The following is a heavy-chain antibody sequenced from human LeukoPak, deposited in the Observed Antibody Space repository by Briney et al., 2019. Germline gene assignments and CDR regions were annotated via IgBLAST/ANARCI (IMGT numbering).Heavy chain of an antibody. J-gene: IGHJ5*02. V-gene: IGHV4-34*01. CDR3: ATSSGSYLGYNWFDP. CDR1: GGSFSGYY. Sequence: PSETLSLTCAVYGGSFSGYYWSWIRQPPGKGLEWIGEINHSGSTNYNPSLKSRITISVDTSKNQFSLKLSSVIAADTAVYYCATSSGSYLGYNWFDPWGQGTLVTVSS. CDR2: INHSGST. D-gene: IGHD1-26*01.